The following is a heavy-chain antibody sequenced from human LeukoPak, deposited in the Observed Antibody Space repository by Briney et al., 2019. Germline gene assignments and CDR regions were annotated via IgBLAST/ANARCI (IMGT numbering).Heavy chain of an antibody. CDR1: GFGVSDYS. CDR3: TRERRGSYYAFES. D-gene: IGHD3-16*01. CDR2: VMSGRGST. J-gene: IGHJ4*02. Sequence: GGSLRLSCAAPGFGVSDYSISWIRRSPGKGPEWISYVMSGRGSTNYADSVKGRFTISRDNAKNSVALQLDGLRADDTAVYFCTRERRGSYYAFESWGQGTLVTVSS. V-gene: IGHV3-11*05.